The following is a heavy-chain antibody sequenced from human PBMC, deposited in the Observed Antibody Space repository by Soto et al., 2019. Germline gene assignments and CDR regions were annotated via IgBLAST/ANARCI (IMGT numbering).Heavy chain of an antibody. J-gene: IGHJ4*02. CDR2: XXXXNGXT. V-gene: IGHV1-18*01. CDR1: GYTFTSYA. Sequence: ASXKVSCKASGYTFTSYAMHWVRQAPGQGLXXXXXXXXXNGXTKYPXXXXXXXXXXXXXSXSKAYMEVRSLRFDDTAVYYCARGGTPIDYWGQGNPVTV. CDR3: ARGGTPIDY. D-gene: IGHD3-16*01.